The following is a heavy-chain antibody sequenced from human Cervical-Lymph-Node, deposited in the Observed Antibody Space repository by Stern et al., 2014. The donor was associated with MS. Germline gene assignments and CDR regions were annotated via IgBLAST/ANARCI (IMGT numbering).Heavy chain of an antibody. CDR2: IYGDDDK. CDR1: GFSLSTSAVG. Sequence: QVTLRESGPPLVKPTEPLTLTCPFSGFSLSTSAVGVGWIRQPPLKALEWLSLIYGDDDKRRSPSLQSRLTITKVTSRNQVVLTMTNVDPVDTATYYCARRTSYYDGSAYHYYFDYWGQGTLVTVSS. V-gene: IGHV2-5*02. J-gene: IGHJ4*02. CDR3: ARRTSYYDGSAYHYYFDY. D-gene: IGHD3-22*01.